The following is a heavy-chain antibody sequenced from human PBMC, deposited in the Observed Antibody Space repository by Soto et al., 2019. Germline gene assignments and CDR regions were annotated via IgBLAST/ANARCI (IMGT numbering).Heavy chain of an antibody. J-gene: IGHJ4*02. CDR3: VRDAPSHQLIFDL. CDR2: INLNDGGT. V-gene: IGHV1-2*02. D-gene: IGHD2-2*01. CDR1: EYSFGDYY. Sequence: ASVKVSCKTSEYSFGDYYLHWVRQAPEQGLEWMGWINLNDGGTNSPRKFQGRLTMTRDKSITTVYMELSRLRSDDTAVYFCVRDAPSHQLIFDLWGPGTLVTVSS.